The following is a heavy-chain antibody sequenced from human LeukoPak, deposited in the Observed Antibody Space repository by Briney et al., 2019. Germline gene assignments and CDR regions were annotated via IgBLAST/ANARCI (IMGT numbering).Heavy chain of an antibody. CDR1: GYTFTGYY. V-gene: IGHV1-2*02. D-gene: IGHD3-22*01. Sequence: GASVKVSCKASGYTFTGYYMHWVRQAPGQGLEWMGWINPNSGGTNYAQKFQGRVTMTRDTSISTAYMELSRLRSGDTAVYYCARIRRYYDSPDWFDPWGQGTLVTVSS. J-gene: IGHJ5*02. CDR2: INPNSGGT. CDR3: ARIRRYYDSPDWFDP.